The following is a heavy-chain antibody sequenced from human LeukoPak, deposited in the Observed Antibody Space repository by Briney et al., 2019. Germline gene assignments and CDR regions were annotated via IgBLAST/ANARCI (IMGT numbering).Heavy chain of an antibody. CDR2: ISVSGGST. CDR3: AKSRSDIVVVPAAIYYYYYYMDV. J-gene: IGHJ6*03. D-gene: IGHD2-2*01. CDR1: GFTFSSYA. Sequence: GGSLRLSCAASGFTFSSYAMSWVRQAPGKGLEWVSAISVSGGSTYYADSVKGRFTISRDNSKNTLYLQMNSLRAEDTAVYYCAKSRSDIVVVPAAIYYYYYYMDVWGKGTTVTVSS. V-gene: IGHV3-23*01.